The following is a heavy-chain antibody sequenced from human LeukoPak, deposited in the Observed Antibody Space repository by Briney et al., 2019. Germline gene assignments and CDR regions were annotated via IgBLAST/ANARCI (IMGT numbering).Heavy chain of an antibody. V-gene: IGHV1-18*01. J-gene: IGHJ6*02. D-gene: IGHD1-26*01. Sequence: ASVSVSFPASGYTFTHYGISWVRPAPGKGLEWMGWISAYNSNTKYAQKFQRRVTMTTDTSTNTGNMELRSLRSDDTAVFYCARSGSHNYYYYGIGVWGQGTTVSVSS. CDR1: GYTFTHYG. CDR2: ISAYNSNT. CDR3: ARSGSHNYYYYGIGV.